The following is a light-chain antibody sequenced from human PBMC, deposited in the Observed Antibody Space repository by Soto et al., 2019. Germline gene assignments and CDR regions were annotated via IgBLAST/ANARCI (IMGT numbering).Light chain of an antibody. J-gene: IGLJ2*01. CDR2: GNS. V-gene: IGLV1-40*01. CDR3: QSYDSSLREV. Sequence: QPVLTQPPSVSGPPGQRVTISCTGSSSNIGAGYDVHWYQQLPGTAPKLLIYGNSNRPSGVPDRFSGSKSGTSASLAITGLQAEDEADYYCQSYDSSLREVFGGGTKLTVL. CDR1: SSNIGAGYD.